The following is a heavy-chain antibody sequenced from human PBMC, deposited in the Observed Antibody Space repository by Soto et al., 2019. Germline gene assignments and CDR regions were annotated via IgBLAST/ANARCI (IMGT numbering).Heavy chain of an antibody. CDR1: GGSISSYY. D-gene: IGHD2-2*02. J-gene: IGHJ6*02. CDR2: IYYSGST. CDR3: ARLYRGYCSSTSCYTDYYYGMDV. Sequence: SETLSLTCTVSGGSISSYYWSWIRQPPGKGLEWIGYIYYSGSTNYNPSPKSRVTISVDTSKNQFSLKLSSVTAADTAVYYCARLYRGYCSSTSCYTDYYYGMDVWGQGTTVTVSS. V-gene: IGHV4-59*01.